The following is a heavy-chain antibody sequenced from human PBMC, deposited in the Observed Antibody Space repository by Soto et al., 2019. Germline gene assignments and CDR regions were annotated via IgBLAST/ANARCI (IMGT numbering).Heavy chain of an antibody. Sequence: QVQLVESGGSVVQPGRSLRLSCAASGFTFSSYGMHWVRQAPGKGLEWVAVLWYDGSNKYYADSVKGRFTISRDNSKNTLYLQMNSLRAEDTAVYYCARDQGRGYNYGFDYWGQGTLVTVSS. D-gene: IGHD5-18*01. CDR3: ARDQGRGYNYGFDY. CDR1: GFTFSSYG. V-gene: IGHV3-33*01. CDR2: LWYDGSNK. J-gene: IGHJ4*02.